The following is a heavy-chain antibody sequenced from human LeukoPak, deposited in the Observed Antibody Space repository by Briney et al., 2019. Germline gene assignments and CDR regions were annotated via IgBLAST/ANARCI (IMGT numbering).Heavy chain of an antibody. D-gene: IGHD6-6*01. V-gene: IGHV1-8*01. Sequence: GSSVKVSCKASGYTYTINNFNWGRQPPEQGLGWMGWMNTNSGNTGYAQKFQGRVTMTRNTSISTAYMELSSLRSEDTAVYYCARGGLRQLGGGDFDYWGQGTLVTVSS. J-gene: IGHJ4*02. CDR3: ARGGLRQLGGGDFDY. CDR1: GYTYTINN. CDR2: MNTNSGNT.